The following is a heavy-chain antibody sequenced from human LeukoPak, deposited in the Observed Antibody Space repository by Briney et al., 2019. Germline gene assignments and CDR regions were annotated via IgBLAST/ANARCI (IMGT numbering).Heavy chain of an antibody. CDR1: GFTVSSNY. CDR3: ARANWGHPMYYFDY. V-gene: IGHV3-66*01. Sequence: GGSLRLSCAASGFTVSSNYMSWVRQAPGKGLEWVSIIYSGGSTYYADSVKGRFTISRDNSKNTLYLQMNSLRAEDTAVYYCARANWGHPMYYFDYCAREPWSPSPQ. CDR2: IYSGGST. D-gene: IGHD7-27*01. J-gene: IGHJ4*02.